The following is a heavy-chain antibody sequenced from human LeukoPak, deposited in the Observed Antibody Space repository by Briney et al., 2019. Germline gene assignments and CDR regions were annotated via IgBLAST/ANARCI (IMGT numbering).Heavy chain of an antibody. V-gene: IGHV5-51*01. CDR3: ARGFGSTWLEY. D-gene: IGHD6-13*01. J-gene: IGHJ1*01. CDR1: GYRFTSYW. Sequence: GESLKISCKGSGYRFTSYWIGWVRQMPGKGLEWMGIIYPGDSDTRCSPSVQGQVTISADKSLTTAYLQWSSLKASDTAMYYGARGFGSTWLEYWGQGTLVTVSS. CDR2: IYPGDSDT.